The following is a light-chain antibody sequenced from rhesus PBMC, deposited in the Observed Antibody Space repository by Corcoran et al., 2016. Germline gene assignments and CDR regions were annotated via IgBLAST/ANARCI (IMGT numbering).Light chain of an antibody. Sequence: DIQMTQSPSSLSASVGDRVTITCRTSENVNNYLNWYQQKPGKALKLLIDKASTLQRGVPSRFSGSGSGTDYTFTISSLQSEDVATYYCQHNYGTPFTFGPGTKLDIK. J-gene: IGKJ3*01. V-gene: IGKV1-74*01. CDR3: QHNYGTPFT. CDR1: ENVNNY. CDR2: KAS.